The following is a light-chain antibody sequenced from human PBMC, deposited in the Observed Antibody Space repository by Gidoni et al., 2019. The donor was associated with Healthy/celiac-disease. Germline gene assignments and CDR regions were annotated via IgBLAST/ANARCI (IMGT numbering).Light chain of an antibody. CDR3: QQYDNLPLYT. CDR2: DAS. Sequence: IQMTQSPSSLSSSVGDRVTITCQASQDISNYLNWYQQKPGKAPKLLIYDASNLETGVPSRFSGSGSGTDFTFTISSLQPEYIATYYCQQYDNLPLYTFGQGTKLEIK. V-gene: IGKV1-33*01. CDR1: QDISNY. J-gene: IGKJ2*01.